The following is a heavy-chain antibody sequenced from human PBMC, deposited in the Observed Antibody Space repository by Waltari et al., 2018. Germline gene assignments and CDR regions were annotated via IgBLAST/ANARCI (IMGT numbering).Heavy chain of an antibody. D-gene: IGHD6-19*01. J-gene: IGHJ4*02. CDR3: AKGGGGWYVGWYYFDY. CDR1: GFTFDAYA. V-gene: IGHV3-9*01. Sequence: EVQLVESGGGLVQPGRSPRLSCAASGFTFDAYAMHWVRQAPGKGLEWVSGISWNSGSIGYADSVKGRFTISRDNAKNSLYLQMNSLRAEDTALYYCAKGGGGWYVGWYYFDYWGQGTLVTVSS. CDR2: ISWNSGSI.